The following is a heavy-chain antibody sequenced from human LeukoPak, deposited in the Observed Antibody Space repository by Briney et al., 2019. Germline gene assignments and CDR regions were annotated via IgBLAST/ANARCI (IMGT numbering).Heavy chain of an antibody. CDR1: GFTFSSYG. V-gene: IGHV3-30*18. Sequence: GGSLRLSCAASGFTFSSYGMHWVRQAPGKGLEWVAVISYDGSNKYYADSVKGRFTISRDNSKNTLYLQMNSRRAEDTAVYYFAKVQLERRKLYYFDYWAQGTLVSVSS. CDR2: ISYDGSNK. J-gene: IGHJ4*02. CDR3: AKVQLERRKLYYFDY. D-gene: IGHD1-1*01.